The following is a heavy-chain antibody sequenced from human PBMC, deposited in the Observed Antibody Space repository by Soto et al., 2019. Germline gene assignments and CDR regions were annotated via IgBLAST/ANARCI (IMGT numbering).Heavy chain of an antibody. CDR3: ARDQPTTVTTYFDY. V-gene: IGHV1-69*02. CDR2: IIPILGIA. J-gene: IGHJ4*02. CDR1: AGTFSSYT. Sequence: SVMVSCNASAGTFSSYTISCVRQAPGQGLEWMGRIIPILGIANYAQKFQGRVTITADKSTSTAYMELSSLRSEDTAVYYCARDQPTTVTTYFDYWGKGNLVTVS. D-gene: IGHD4-17*01.